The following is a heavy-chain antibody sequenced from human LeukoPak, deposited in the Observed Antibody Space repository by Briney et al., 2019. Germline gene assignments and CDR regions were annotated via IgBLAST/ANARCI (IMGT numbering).Heavy chain of an antibody. D-gene: IGHD3-22*01. V-gene: IGHV3-9*01. J-gene: IGHJ1*01. CDR1: GFTFDDYA. CDR2: ISWNSGSI. Sequence: GGSLRLSCAASGFTFDDYAMHWARQAPGKGLEWVSGISWNSGSIGYADSVKGRFTISRDNAKNSLYLQMNSLRAEDTALYYCAKDINDSSGYYYGYFQHWGQGTLVTVSS. CDR3: AKDINDSSGYYYGYFQH.